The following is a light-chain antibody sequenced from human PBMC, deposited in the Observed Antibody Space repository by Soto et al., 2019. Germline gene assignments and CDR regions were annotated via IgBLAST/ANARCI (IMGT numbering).Light chain of an antibody. CDR2: TAS. J-gene: IGKJ4*01. CDR1: QNIATY. V-gene: IGKV1-39*01. CDR3: QQSYNTPLT. Sequence: DIPMTQSPSSLSASVGDRVTITCRASQNIATYLNWYQQTPGKAPKLLIYTASTLQSGVPSRFSGSGSGTDFTLTISSLQPEDFANFYCQQSYNTPLTFGGGTKVEI.